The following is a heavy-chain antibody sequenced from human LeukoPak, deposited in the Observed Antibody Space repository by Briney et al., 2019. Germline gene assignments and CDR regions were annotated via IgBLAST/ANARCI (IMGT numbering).Heavy chain of an antibody. CDR1: GFPFSSYA. V-gene: IGHV3-23*01. J-gene: IGHJ5*02. CDR2: IGSDGKT. Sequence: GGSLWLSCEASGFPFSSYAMTWVRQAPGKGLEWVSSIGSDGKTNYSESLKGRFVISRDNTKNSLYLQMNSLRDEDTAVYYCARDPESDNWFDPWGQGTLVTVSS. CDR3: ARDPESDNWFDP.